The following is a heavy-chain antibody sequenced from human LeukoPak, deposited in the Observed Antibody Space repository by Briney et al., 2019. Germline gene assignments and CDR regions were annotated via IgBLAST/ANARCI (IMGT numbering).Heavy chain of an antibody. V-gene: IGHV1-2*02. J-gene: IGHJ5*02. CDR1: GYTFTGYY. CDR2: INPNSGGT. D-gene: IGHD6-13*01. Sequence: GASVKVSCTASGYTFTGYYMHWVRQAPGQGLEWMGWINPNSGGTNYAQKFQGRVTMTRDTSISTAYMELSRLRSDDTAVYYCARYPFSSWYLWFDPWGQGTLVTVSS. CDR3: ARYPFSSWYLWFDP.